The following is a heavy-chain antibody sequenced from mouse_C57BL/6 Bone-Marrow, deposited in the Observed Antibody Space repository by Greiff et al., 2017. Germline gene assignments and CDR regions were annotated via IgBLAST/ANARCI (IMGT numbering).Heavy chain of an antibody. Sequence: EVKVEESGGGLVQPGGSMKLSCVASGFTFSNYWMNWVRQSPEKGLEWVAQIRSKSDSSATHYAETVKGTFTISRDDSKSSVYLQMNNLRAEDTGIYYCTLVTTAYWGQGTLVTVSA. CDR2: IRSKSDSSAT. D-gene: IGHD1-2*01. CDR3: TLVTTAY. V-gene: IGHV6-3*01. CDR1: GFTFSNYW. J-gene: IGHJ3*01.